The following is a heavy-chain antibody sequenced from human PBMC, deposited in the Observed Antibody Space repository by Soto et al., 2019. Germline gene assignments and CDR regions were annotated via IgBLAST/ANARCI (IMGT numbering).Heavy chain of an antibody. CDR3: ARVLREASQSYGRMDV. CDR2: ISSSGSTI. V-gene: IGHV3-48*03. D-gene: IGHD3-10*01. CDR1: GFTFSSYE. J-gene: IGHJ6*02. Sequence: GGSLRLSCAASGFTFSSYEMNWVRQAPGKGLEWVSYISSSGSTIYYADSVKGRFTISRDNAKNSLYLKMNSLRAEDTAVYYCARVLREASQSYGRMDVWGQGTTVTVSS.